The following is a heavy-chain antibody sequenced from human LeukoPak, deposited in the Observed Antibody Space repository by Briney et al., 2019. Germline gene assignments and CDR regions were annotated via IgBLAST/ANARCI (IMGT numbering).Heavy chain of an antibody. Sequence: PSETLSLTCTVSGGSISSYYWSWIRQPPGKGLEWIGYIYYSGSTNYNPSLKSRVTISVDTSKNQFSLKLRSVTAADTAVYYCARGGGPYSGSYVDIWGQGTMVTVSS. CDR2: IYYSGST. CDR1: GGSISSYY. J-gene: IGHJ3*02. CDR3: ARGGGPYSGSYVDI. D-gene: IGHD1-26*01. V-gene: IGHV4-59*01.